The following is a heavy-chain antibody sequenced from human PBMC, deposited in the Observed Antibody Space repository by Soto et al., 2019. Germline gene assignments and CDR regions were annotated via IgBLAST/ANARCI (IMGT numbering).Heavy chain of an antibody. Sequence: KPSETLSLTCTVSGGSISSGGYYWSWIRQHPGKGLEWIGYIYYSGSTYYYPSLKSRVTISVDTSKNQFSLKLSSVTAADTAVYYCARSTSRYGDSSNWGYWGQGTLVTVSS. CDR2: IYYSGST. CDR3: ARSTSRYGDSSNWGY. CDR1: GGSISSGGYY. J-gene: IGHJ4*02. V-gene: IGHV4-31*03. D-gene: IGHD4-17*01.